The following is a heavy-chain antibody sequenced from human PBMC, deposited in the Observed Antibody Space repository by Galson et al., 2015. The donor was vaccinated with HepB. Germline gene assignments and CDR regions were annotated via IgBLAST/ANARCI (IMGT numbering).Heavy chain of an antibody. CDR2: ISGSGVST. J-gene: IGHJ6*02. D-gene: IGHD1-26*01. CDR1: GFTFSSYV. CDR3: AKDPELLSYYYYGMDV. Sequence: SLRLSCAASGFTFSSYVMSWVRQAPGKGLEWVSAISGSGVSTYYADSVKGRFTISRDNSKNTLYLQMNSLRAEDTAVYYCAKDPELLSYYYYGMDVWGQGTTVTVSS. V-gene: IGHV3-23*01.